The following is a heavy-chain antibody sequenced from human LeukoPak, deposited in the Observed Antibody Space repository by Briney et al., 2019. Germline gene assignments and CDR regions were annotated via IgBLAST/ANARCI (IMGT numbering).Heavy chain of an antibody. CDR1: GFTFSSYG. CDR2: IWYDGSNK. J-gene: IGHJ5*01. Sequence: GGSLRLSCAASGFTFSSYGMHWVRQAPGKGLEWVAVIWYDGSNKYYADSVKGRFTISRDNSKNTLYLQMNSLRAEDTAVYYCAGSSSSWYNWFDSWGQGTLVTVSP. V-gene: IGHV3-33*01. D-gene: IGHD6-13*01. CDR3: AGSSSSWYNWFDS.